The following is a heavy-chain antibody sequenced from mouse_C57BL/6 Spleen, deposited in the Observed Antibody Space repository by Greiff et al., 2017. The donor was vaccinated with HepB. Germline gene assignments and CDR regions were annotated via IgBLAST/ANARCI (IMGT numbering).Heavy chain of an antibody. V-gene: IGHV1-52*01. CDR2: IDPSDSET. Sequence: VQLKQPGAELVRPGSSVKLSCKASGYTFTSYWMHWVKQRPIQGLEWIGNIDPSDSETHYNQKFKDKATLTVDKSSSTAYMQLSSLTSEDSAVYDCASGMDSNYLGYWGQGTTLTVSS. CDR1: GYTFTSYW. D-gene: IGHD2-5*01. CDR3: ASGMDSNYLGY. J-gene: IGHJ2*01.